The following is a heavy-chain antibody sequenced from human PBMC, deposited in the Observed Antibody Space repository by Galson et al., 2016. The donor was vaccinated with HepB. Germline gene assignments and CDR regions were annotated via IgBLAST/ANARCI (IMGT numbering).Heavy chain of an antibody. CDR1: GFTVSNNY. CDR2: ICSGGRT. V-gene: IGHV3-53*01. D-gene: IGHD1-7*01. Sequence: SLRLSCAASGFTVSNNYMSWVRQAPGKGLEWVSVICSGGRTYYADSVKGRFTISRDSSKNTLYPQMNSLRAEDTAVYYCARDEIIGTTGDYWGQGTLVTVSS. CDR3: ARDEIIGTTGDY. J-gene: IGHJ4*02.